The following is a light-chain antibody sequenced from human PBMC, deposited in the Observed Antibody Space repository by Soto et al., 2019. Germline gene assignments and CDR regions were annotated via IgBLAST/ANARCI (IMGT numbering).Light chain of an antibody. V-gene: IGKV1-8*01. J-gene: IGKJ1*01. CDR1: QGISSY. CDR3: QQYNSYRT. CDR2: AAS. Sequence: AIRMTQSPSSLSASTGDRVTITCRASQGISSYLAWYQQKPGKAPKLLIYAASTLQSGVPSRFSGSGSGTDFTLTISSLQPDDFATYYCQQYNSYRTFGQGTKVEIK.